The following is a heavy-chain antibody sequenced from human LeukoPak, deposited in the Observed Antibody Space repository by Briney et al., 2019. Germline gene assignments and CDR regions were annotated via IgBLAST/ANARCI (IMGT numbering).Heavy chain of an antibody. J-gene: IGHJ3*02. CDR1: GFTFSSYA. CDR3: ARRGPASDYYYKGGFDI. Sequence: PGGSLRLSCAASGFTFSSYAMSWVRQAPGKGLEWVSAISGSASSTYYADSVKGRFTISRDNAKNSLYLQMNSLRADDTAVYYCARRGPASDYYYKGGFDIWGQGTMVTVSS. CDR2: ISGSASST. V-gene: IGHV3-23*01. D-gene: IGHD3-22*01.